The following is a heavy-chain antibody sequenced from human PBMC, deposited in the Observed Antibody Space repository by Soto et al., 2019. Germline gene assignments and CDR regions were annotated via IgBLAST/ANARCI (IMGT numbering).Heavy chain of an antibody. J-gene: IGHJ4*02. CDR3: APDGNFDY. D-gene: IGHD1-26*01. Sequence: EVQLVESGGGLVKPGGSLRLSCAASGFTLSNAWVSWVRQAPGKGLEWVGRIKNKFEGATTDYAAPVKGRFTSSRDDSKNMLYRQMSSLITDDTAVYYCAPDGNFDYWGQGPLVTVSS. CDR1: GFTLSNAW. V-gene: IGHV3-15*01. CDR2: IKNKFEGATT.